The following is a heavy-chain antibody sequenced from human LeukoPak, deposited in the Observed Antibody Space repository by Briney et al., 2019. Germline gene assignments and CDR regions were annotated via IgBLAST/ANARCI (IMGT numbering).Heavy chain of an antibody. J-gene: IGHJ4*02. V-gene: IGHV3-30-3*01. D-gene: IGHD6-13*01. CDR2: VSYDGGSK. CDR1: GYSISSGY. CDR3: ARVKGGIAAAGNYFDY. Sequence: LSLTCTVSGYSISSGYYWGWIRQPPGKGLEWVALVSYDGGSKYYADSVKGRLTISRDNSKNTLHLQMNSLRTEDTAVYYCARVKGGIAAAGNYFDYWGQGTLVTVSS.